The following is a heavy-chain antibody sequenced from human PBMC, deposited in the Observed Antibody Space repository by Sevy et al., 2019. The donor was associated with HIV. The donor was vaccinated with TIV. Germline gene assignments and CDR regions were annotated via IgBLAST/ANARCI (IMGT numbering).Heavy chain of an antibody. V-gene: IGHV3-30-3*01. CDR2: ISHDGSNK. CDR3: ARGFYGDYEIHAFDI. J-gene: IGHJ3*02. Sequence: GGSLRLSCAASGFTFSSYDMHWVRQAPGKGLEWVAVISHDGSNKYYADSVKGRFTISRDNSKNTLYLQMNSLRAEDTAVYYCARGFYGDYEIHAFDIWGQGTMVTVSS. D-gene: IGHD4-17*01. CDR1: GFTFSSYD.